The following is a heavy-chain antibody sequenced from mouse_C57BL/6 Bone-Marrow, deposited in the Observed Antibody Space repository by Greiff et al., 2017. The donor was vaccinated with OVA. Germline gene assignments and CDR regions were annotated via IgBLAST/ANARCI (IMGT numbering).Heavy chain of an antibody. J-gene: IGHJ4*01. CDR2: IHPNSGST. Sequence: QLQLQQPAAELVKPGASVKLSCKASGYTFTSYWMHWVKQRPGQGLEWIGMIHPNSGSTNYNEKFKSKATLTVDKSSSTAYMQLSSLTSEDSAVYYCSQFITTMDYWGQGTSVTVSS. CDR1: GYTFTSYW. D-gene: IGHD1-1*01. CDR3: SQFITTMDY. V-gene: IGHV1-64*01.